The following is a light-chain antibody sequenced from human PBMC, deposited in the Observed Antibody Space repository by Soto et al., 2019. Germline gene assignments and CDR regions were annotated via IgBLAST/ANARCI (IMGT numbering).Light chain of an antibody. V-gene: IGLV2-11*01. CDR2: YVT. Sequence: QSALTQPRSVSGSPGQSVTISCIGTSSDVVSWYQQHPDKAPKLIIYYVTQRPSGVPDRFSASKSGNTASLPISGLQAEDDADYFCCSSAGGFTWVFGGGTKVTVL. CDR3: CSSAGGFTWV. J-gene: IGLJ3*02. CDR1: SSDV.